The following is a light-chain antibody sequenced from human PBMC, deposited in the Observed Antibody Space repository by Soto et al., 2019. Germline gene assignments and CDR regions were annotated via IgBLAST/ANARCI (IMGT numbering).Light chain of an antibody. CDR2: GAS. CDR3: KQLNSFNIP. V-gene: IGKV1-9*01. CDR1: QGIANF. J-gene: IGKJ3*01. Sequence: IQLTQSPSSLSASVGDRVTISCRASQGIANFLAWYQQKPGKAPKLLIYGASTLQSGVPSRFSGSGSGTDFTLTISSLQPEDFATYYCKQLNSFNIPFGHGTKVDIK.